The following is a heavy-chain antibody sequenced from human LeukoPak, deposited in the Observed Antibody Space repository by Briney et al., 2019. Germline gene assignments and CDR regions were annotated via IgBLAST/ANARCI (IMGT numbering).Heavy chain of an antibody. Sequence: GGSLRLSCAASGFTFSNLRMSWVRQAPGKGLEWVATMDQSGSEKYYLDSVKGRFTISRDNAKNSLFLHMSNLRAEDTAVYYCARTIFGVVIPASIFDYWGQGTLVSVSS. D-gene: IGHD3-3*01. J-gene: IGHJ4*02. CDR3: ARTIFGVVIPASIFDY. CDR1: GFTFSNLR. V-gene: IGHV3-7*01. CDR2: MDQSGSEK.